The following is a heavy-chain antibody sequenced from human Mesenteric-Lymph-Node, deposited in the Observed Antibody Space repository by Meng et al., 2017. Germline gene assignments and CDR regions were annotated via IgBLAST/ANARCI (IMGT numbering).Heavy chain of an antibody. CDR2: IYHSGST. D-gene: IGHD1-1*01. Sequence: SETLSLTCIVSGYSISSGYYCGWIRQPPGKGLEWIGSIYHSGSTYYNPSLKSRVTISVDTSKNQFSLKLSSVTAADTAVYYCARENTTGTYYYGMDVWGQGTTVTVSS. CDR3: ARENTTGTYYYGMDV. CDR1: GYSISSGYY. J-gene: IGHJ6*02. V-gene: IGHV4-38-2*02.